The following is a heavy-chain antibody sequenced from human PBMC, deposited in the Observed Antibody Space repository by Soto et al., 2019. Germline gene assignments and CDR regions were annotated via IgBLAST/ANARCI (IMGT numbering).Heavy chain of an antibody. J-gene: IGHJ3*02. V-gene: IGHV3-23*01. CDR3: AKDRGQQLVQDDFDI. Sequence: GGSLRLSCAASGFTFSSYAMSWVRQAPGKGLEWVSAISGSGGNTYYAASVKGRFTISRAKTKNTLYLQMHSLRAEDTTLYYCAKDRGQQLVQDDFDIWGQGTMVTVSS. CDR1: GFTFSSYA. CDR2: ISGSGGNT. D-gene: IGHD6-13*01.